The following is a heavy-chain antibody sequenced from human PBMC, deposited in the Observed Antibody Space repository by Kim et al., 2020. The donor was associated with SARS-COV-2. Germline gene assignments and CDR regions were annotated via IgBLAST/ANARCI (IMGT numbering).Heavy chain of an antibody. CDR1: GFTFNSYA. J-gene: IGHJ1*01. D-gene: IGHD6-19*01. CDR3: AKVTSGSSGWFEYFQR. CDR2: IRQSGGNT. V-gene: IGHV3-23*01. Sequence: GGSLRLSCAASGFTFNSYAMSWVRQAPGKGLEWVSGIRQSGGNTEYADSVKGRFSISRDNSKNTLYLQMNRLRAEDTAVYYCAKVTSGSSGWFEYFQRWGQGT.